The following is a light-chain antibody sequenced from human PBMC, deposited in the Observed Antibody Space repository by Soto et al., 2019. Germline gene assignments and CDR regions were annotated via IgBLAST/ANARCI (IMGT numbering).Light chain of an antibody. J-gene: IGLJ1*01. Sequence: QSVLTQPRSVSGSPGQSVTISCTGTSSDVGGYNYVSWYQQHPGKAPKLMIYDVSKRPSGVPDRFSGSESGNTASLTISGLQAEDEADYYCCSYAGSYTHYVFGTGTKLTVL. CDR3: CSYAGSYTHYV. V-gene: IGLV2-11*01. CDR1: SSDVGGYNY. CDR2: DVS.